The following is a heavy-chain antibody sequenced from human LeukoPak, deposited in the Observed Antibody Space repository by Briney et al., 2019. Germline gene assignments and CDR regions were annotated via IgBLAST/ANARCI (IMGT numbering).Heavy chain of an antibody. J-gene: IGHJ4*02. V-gene: IGHV3-30*04. CDR3: AKDDVLSSTGGVSYFDY. Sequence: PGGSLRLSCAASGFTFSSYAMHWVRQAPGKGLEWVAVISYDGSNKYYADSVKGRFTFSRDNSKNTLYLQMNSLRAEDTAVYYCAKDDVLSSTGGVSYFDYWGQGTLVTVSS. CDR1: GFTFSSYA. D-gene: IGHD3-16*01. CDR2: ISYDGSNK.